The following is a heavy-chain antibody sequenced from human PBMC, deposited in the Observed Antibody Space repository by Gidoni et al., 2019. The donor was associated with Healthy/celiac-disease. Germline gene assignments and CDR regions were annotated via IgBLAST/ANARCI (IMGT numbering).Heavy chain of an antibody. Sequence: QVQLQQWGAGLLKPSATLSLTCAVYGGSFSGYSCGWIRPPPGKGLEWVGEINHRGSTNYNPSLKGRVTISGDKSKNQFSLKLSSVTAADTAVYYCARAVSRSTGVTIFLSYDMDVWGKGTTVTVSS. D-gene: IGHD3-3*01. V-gene: IGHV4-34*01. CDR1: GGSFSGYS. J-gene: IGHJ6*03. CDR3: ARAVSRSTGVTIFLSYDMDV. CDR2: INHRGST.